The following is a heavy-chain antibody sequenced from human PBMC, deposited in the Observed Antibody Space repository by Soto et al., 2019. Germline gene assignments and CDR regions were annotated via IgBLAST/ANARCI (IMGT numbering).Heavy chain of an antibody. V-gene: IGHV3-23*01. Sequence: GGSLRLSCAASGFTFSPYAMSWVRQAPVKGLEWVSTISGGSGTTYYADSVKGRFTISRDNSKDTVYLQMNSLSAEDTAVFYCAKGSLSGRDFDYWGPGTLVTVSS. CDR3: AKGSLSGRDFDY. CDR1: GFTFSPYA. J-gene: IGHJ4*02. D-gene: IGHD2-8*02. CDR2: ISGGSGTT.